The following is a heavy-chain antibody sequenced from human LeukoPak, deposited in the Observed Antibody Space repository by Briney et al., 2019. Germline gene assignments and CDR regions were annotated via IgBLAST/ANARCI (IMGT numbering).Heavy chain of an antibody. CDR3: VRQSLGEFKY. CDR1: GYSFYTYC. CDR2: IYPDDSDT. Sequence: GESLMISCRGAGYSFYTYCIAWVRQLPAKGLERRGIIYPDDSDTKYSPSFQGKVTISADKSIDTAYLQWGSLKASEIGMYYCVRQSLGEFKYWGQGTLVTVSS. J-gene: IGHJ4*02. D-gene: IGHD3-10*01. V-gene: IGHV5-51*01.